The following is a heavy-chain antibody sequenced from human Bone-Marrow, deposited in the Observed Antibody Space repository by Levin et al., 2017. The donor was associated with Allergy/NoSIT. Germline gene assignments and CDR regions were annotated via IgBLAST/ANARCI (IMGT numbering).Heavy chain of an antibody. J-gene: IGHJ2*01. CDR3: ARDHDYGGNWYFDL. Sequence: GESLKISCAASGFTFNRYVMYWVRQAPGKGLEWVAVISYDGSKRYYRESVKGRFTISRDNSKNTLYLQMNSLRAEDTAVYYCARDHDYGGNWYFDLWGRGTLVTVSS. D-gene: IGHD4-23*01. CDR1: GFTFNRYV. CDR2: ISYDGSKR. V-gene: IGHV3-30*04.